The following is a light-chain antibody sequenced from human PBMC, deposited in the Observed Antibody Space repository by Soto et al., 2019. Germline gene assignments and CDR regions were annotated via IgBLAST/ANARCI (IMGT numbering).Light chain of an antibody. V-gene: IGKV1-5*01. J-gene: IGKJ1*01. CDR2: DTT. Sequence: IPMTQSPSTLSASVGDSVTITCRASQSVSDWLAWYQQKPGNPPKILIYDTTRLGSAVPSRFIASGSGTEFSLTISGLQPDEFSAYYCHQYNSYTWTFGQGTQVEIK. CDR3: HQYNSYTWT. CDR1: QSVSDW.